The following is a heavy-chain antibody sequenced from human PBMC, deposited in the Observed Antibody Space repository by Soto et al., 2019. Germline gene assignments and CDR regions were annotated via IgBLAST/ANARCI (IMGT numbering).Heavy chain of an antibody. J-gene: IGHJ4*02. CDR3: ARDDGLRTVDY. CDR1: GFSFSSYW. V-gene: IGHV3-7*01. Sequence: PGGSLTLSCVASGFSFSSYWMAWVRQVPGKGLEWVAKIKEDGREEYYVDSAKGRFTISRDNANNLLYLQMNSLRVEDTALFYCARDDGLRTVDYWGEGTLVTVSS. CDR2: IKEDGREE.